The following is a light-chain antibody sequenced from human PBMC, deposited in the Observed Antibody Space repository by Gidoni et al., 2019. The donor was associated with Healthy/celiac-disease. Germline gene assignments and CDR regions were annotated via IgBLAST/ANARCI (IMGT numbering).Light chain of an antibody. Sequence: DIVLTQSPATLSLSPGERATLSCRASQSVSSYLAWYKQKPGQAPRPIIYDASISGSGSGTDFSLTISSLEPEDFAVYYCQQRSNWPSLTFGGGTKVEIK. J-gene: IGKJ4*01. CDR2: DAS. CDR3: QQRSNWPSLT. V-gene: IGKV3-11*01. CDR1: QSVSSY.